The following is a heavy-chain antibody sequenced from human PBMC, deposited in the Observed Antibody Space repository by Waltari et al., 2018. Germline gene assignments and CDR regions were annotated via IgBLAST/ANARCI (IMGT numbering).Heavy chain of an antibody. J-gene: IGHJ4*02. V-gene: IGHV4-34*01. CDR3: AGHTIFGVVIRDY. Sequence: QVQLQQWGAGLLKPSETLSLTCAVYGGSFSGYYWSWIRQPPGKGLEWLGEINHRGSTNYNPPLKSRVTISVDTSKNQFALKLSSVTAADTAVYYCAGHTIFGVVIRDYWGQGTLVTVSS. CDR1: GGSFSGYY. D-gene: IGHD3-3*01. CDR2: INHRGST.